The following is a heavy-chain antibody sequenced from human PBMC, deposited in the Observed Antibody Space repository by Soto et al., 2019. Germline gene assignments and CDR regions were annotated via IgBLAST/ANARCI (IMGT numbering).Heavy chain of an antibody. CDR1: GYTFTNYY. J-gene: IGHJ4*02. Sequence: QGQLVQSGAEVRKPGASVKVSCKASGYTFTNYYMHWVRQAPGQGLEWMGRTSPHGGSTDYAQRFQGRITITRDTSTSTVYMELNGLRSEDTAVYYCARDRYSLGYWGQGTLVTVSS. V-gene: IGHV1-46*01. CDR3: ARDRYSLGY. CDR2: TSPHGGST. D-gene: IGHD3-16*02.